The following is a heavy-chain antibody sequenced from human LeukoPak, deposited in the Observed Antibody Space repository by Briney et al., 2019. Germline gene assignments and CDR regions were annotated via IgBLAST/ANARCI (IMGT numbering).Heavy chain of an antibody. CDR2: IKQDGSEK. Sequence: GGSLRLSCAASGFTFSSYAMSWVRQAPGKGLEWVANIKQDGSEKYYVDSVKGRFTISRDNAKNSLYLQMHSLRAEDTAVYYCARGADAFDIWGQGTMVTVSS. CDR1: GFTFSSYA. CDR3: ARGADAFDI. J-gene: IGHJ3*02. V-gene: IGHV3-7*01.